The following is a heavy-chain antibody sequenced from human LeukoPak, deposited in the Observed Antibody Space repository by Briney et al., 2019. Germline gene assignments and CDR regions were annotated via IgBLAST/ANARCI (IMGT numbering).Heavy chain of an antibody. D-gene: IGHD2-8*01. J-gene: IGHJ4*02. CDR1: GGTFSSYA. CDR3: AREDIVLMVYGSYFDY. CDR2: ISPIFGTA. V-gene: IGHV1-69*05. Sequence: SVKVSCKASGGTFSSYAISWVRQAPGQGLEWMGRISPIFGTANYAQKFQGRVTITTDESTSTAYMELSSLRSEDTAVYYCAREDIVLMVYGSYFDYWGQGTLVTVSS.